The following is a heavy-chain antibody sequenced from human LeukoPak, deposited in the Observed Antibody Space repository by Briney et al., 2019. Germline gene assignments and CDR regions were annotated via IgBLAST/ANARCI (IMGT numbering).Heavy chain of an antibody. D-gene: IGHD1-14*01. CDR2: ITSSSGYT. Sequence: GGSLRLSCAASGFTFSDYYMSWIRQAPGKGLDWISFITSSSGYTYSADSVKGRFIISRDNAKNSLYLQMNSLRVEDTAVYFCARVEKWTNLVRYYFDNWGQGTLVTVAS. J-gene: IGHJ4*02. V-gene: IGHV3-11*05. CDR3: ARVEKWTNLVRYYFDN. CDR1: GFTFSDYY.